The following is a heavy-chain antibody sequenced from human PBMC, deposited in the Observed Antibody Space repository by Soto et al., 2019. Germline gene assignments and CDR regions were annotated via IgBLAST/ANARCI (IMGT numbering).Heavy chain of an antibody. J-gene: IGHJ5*02. CDR2: ISHTGST. CDR3: ARAVAPYLGTWFDP. V-gene: IGHV4-30-2*01. D-gene: IGHD3-16*01. Sequence: QLQLQESGSGLVKPSQTLSLTCAVSGGSISSGNSYSWSWIRQPPGKGLEWIGSISHTGSTSHNPSLTGRVTLSVDKSQNQFSLKLASVTAADMAVYYCARAVAPYLGTWFDPWGEGTLVIVSS. CDR1: GGSISSGNSYS.